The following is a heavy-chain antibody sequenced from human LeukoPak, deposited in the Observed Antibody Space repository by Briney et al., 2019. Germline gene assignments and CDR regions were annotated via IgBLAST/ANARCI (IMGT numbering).Heavy chain of an antibody. D-gene: IGHD3-3*01. J-gene: IGHJ3*02. CDR2: IIPIFGTA. Sequence: GSSVKVSCKASGGTFSSYAISWVRQAPGQGLEWMGGIIPIFGTANHAQKFQGRVSITADESTSTAYMELSSLRSEDTAVYYCARGHNPTQRITIFGVVTDAFDIWGQGTMVTVSS. CDR1: GGTFSSYA. V-gene: IGHV1-69*01. CDR3: ARGHNPTQRITIFGVVTDAFDI.